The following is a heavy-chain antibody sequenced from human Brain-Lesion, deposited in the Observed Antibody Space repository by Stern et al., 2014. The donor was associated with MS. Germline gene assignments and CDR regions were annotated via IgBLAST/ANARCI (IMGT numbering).Heavy chain of an antibody. CDR1: GYRFTSNW. Sequence: EMQLVESGAEVKKPGGSLKISCKGSGYRFTSNWIGWVRQMPGKRLEWVGIIWPGDSDTRYSPSFQGQVTISADKSISTAYLQWSSLQASDTAMYYCARRGDSSSSGFDYWGQGTLVIVSS. D-gene: IGHD6-6*01. CDR2: IWPGDSDT. J-gene: IGHJ4*02. V-gene: IGHV5-51*01. CDR3: ARRGDSSSSGFDY.